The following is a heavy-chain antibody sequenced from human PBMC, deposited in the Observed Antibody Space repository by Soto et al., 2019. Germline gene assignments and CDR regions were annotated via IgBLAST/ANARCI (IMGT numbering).Heavy chain of an antibody. CDR1: GGSISSGDYY. Sequence: TSETLSLTCTVSGGSISSGDYYWSWIRQPPGKGLEWIGYIYYSGSTYYNPSLKSRVTISVDTSKNQFSLKLSSVTAADTAVYYCARSNTYYDILTGYPSLKYYLDYWGQGTLVTVSS. V-gene: IGHV4-30-4*01. CDR2: IYYSGST. CDR3: ARSNTYYDILTGYPSLKYYLDY. D-gene: IGHD3-9*01. J-gene: IGHJ4*02.